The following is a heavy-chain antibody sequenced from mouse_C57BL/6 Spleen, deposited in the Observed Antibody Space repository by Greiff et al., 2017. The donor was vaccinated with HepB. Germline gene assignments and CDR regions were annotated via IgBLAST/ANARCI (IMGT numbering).Heavy chain of an antibody. V-gene: IGHV1-72*01. CDR3: ASTTVVAPRYFDV. Sequence: QVQLQQPGAELVKPGASVKLSCKASGYTFTSYWMHWVKQRPGRGLERIGRIDPNSGGTKYNEKFKSKATLTVDKPSSTAYMQLSSLTSEDSAVYYCASTTVVAPRYFDVWGTGTTVTVSS. CDR2: IDPNSGGT. J-gene: IGHJ1*03. CDR1: GYTFTSYW. D-gene: IGHD1-1*01.